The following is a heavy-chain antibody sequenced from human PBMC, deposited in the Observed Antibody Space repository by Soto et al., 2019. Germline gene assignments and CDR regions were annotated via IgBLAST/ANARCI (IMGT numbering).Heavy chain of an antibody. Sequence: LKSSGKGSGYIVTSSWFGWVHQMPGKGLEWMGIIHPGDSDTRYSPSFQGQVTISADKSISTVYLQWSSLKASDTAMYYCARRSMVVAGRFDYCGQGTLV. CDR2: IHPGDSDT. CDR1: GYIVTSSW. J-gene: IGHJ4*02. D-gene: IGHD6-19*01. CDR3: ARRSMVVAGRFDY. V-gene: IGHV5-51*07.